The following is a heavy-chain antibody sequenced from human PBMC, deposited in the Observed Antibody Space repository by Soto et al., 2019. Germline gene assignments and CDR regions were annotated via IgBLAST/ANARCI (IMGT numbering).Heavy chain of an antibody. D-gene: IGHD3-22*01. J-gene: IGHJ5*02. Sequence: SETLSLTCTVSGGSIISYSWSWIRQPPGKGLEWIGEINHSGSTNYNPSLKSRVTISVDTSKNQFSLKLSSVTAADTAVYYCARKMPTMIVVVIQNWFDPWGQGTLVTVSS. CDR2: INHSGST. CDR3: ARKMPTMIVVVIQNWFDP. CDR1: GGSIISYS. V-gene: IGHV4-34*01.